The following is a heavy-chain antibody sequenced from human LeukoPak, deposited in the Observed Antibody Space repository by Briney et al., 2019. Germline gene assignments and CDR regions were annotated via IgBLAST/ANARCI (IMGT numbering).Heavy chain of an antibody. V-gene: IGHV3-30*18. D-gene: IGHD3-10*01. CDR3: AKEIYFGSGSYPDY. CDR2: ISSDGSKK. Sequence: RGSLRLSCGASGFTFSSYGMHSVPQAPAKGLEWVAVISSDGSKKYYADSVKGRFSVSIDNSKTTLYLQMKRLRPEDAAVDYCAKEIYFGSGSYPDYCGQGRLVIVSS. J-gene: IGHJ4*02. CDR1: GFTFSSYG.